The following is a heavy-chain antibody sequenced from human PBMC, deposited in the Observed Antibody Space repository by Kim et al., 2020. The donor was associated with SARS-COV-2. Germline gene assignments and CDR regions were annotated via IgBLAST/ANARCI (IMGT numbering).Heavy chain of an antibody. J-gene: IGHJ3*02. Sequence: SETLSLTCTVSGGSISSSSYYWGWIRQPPGKGLEWIGSIYYSGSTYYNPSLKSRVTISVDTSKNQFSLKLSSVTAADTAVYYCARRRYNWNYGAVDAFDIWGQGTMVTVSS. CDR2: IYYSGST. D-gene: IGHD1-7*01. CDR1: GGSISSSSYY. V-gene: IGHV4-39*01. CDR3: ARRRYNWNYGAVDAFDI.